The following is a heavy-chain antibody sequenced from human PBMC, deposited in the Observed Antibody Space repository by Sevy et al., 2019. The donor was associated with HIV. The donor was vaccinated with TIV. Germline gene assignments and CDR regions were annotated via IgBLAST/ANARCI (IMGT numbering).Heavy chain of an antibody. Sequence: GGSLRLSCAASGFTFSSYAMHWVRQAPGKGLEWVAVISYDGSNKYYAHSVKGRFTISRDNSKNTLYLQMNSLRAEDTAVYYCARDRLSSSFLYYYYYMDVWGKGTTVTVSS. D-gene: IGHD6-13*01. V-gene: IGHV3-30-3*01. CDR3: ARDRLSSSFLYYYYYMDV. CDR1: GFTFSSYA. CDR2: ISYDGSNK. J-gene: IGHJ6*03.